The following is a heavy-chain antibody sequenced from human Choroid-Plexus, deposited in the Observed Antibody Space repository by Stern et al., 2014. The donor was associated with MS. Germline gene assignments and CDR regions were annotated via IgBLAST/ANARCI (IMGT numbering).Heavy chain of an antibody. J-gene: IGHJ5*02. Sequence: VQLVESGGGVVQPGRPLRLSCVASGFTFGSCAMPWVRQAPGKGLGRVAGVSYDGSNKYYADSVKGRFTISRDNSQNTLYMQMSSLRPEDTAVYYCAKDRQYLTYFFDHWGQGSLVTVSS. D-gene: IGHD2/OR15-2a*01. CDR2: VSYDGSNK. CDR1: GFTFGSCA. V-gene: IGHV3-30*18. CDR3: AKDRQYLTYFFDH.